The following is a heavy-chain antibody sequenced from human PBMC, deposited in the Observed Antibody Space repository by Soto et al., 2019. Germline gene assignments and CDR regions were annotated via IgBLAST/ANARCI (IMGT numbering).Heavy chain of an antibody. CDR3: VKDGDRAYCSDGNCAFFDS. J-gene: IGHJ4*02. D-gene: IGHD2-15*01. V-gene: IGHV3-33*06. CDR2: IWHDGSEK. CDR1: GFTFNKYG. Sequence: AGGSLRLSCAASGFTFNKYGIHWVRQAPGKGLERVAVIWHDGSEKYYADSVKGRFTISRDNSKNMVYLQMKSLRVEDTATYYCVKDGDRAYCSDGNCAFFDSWGQGALVTVSS.